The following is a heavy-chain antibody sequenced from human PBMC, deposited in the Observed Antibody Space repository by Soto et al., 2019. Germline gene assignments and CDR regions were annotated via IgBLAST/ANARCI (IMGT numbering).Heavy chain of an antibody. CDR2: IYYSGSTNYNSGST. V-gene: IGHV4-59*01. D-gene: IGHD2-2*01. CDR3: ARDRYCSSTSCSTAGVDY. CDR1: GGSISSYY. Sequence: SETLSLTCIVSGGSISSYYWSWIRQPPGKGLEWIGYIYYSGSTNYNSGSTNYNPSLKSRVTISVDTSKNQFSLKLTSVTAADTAVYYCARDRYCSSTSCSTAGVDYWGQGTLVTVYS. J-gene: IGHJ4*02.